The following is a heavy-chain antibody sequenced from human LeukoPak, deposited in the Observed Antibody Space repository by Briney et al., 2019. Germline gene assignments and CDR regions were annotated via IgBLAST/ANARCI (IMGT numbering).Heavy chain of an antibody. CDR1: GLTFSSYA. J-gene: IGHJ5*02. D-gene: IGHD3-3*01. CDR2: ISGSSGHT. V-gene: IGHV3-23*01. Sequence: PGGSLRLSCAASGLTFSSYAMGWVRQAPGKGLEWVSAISGSSGHTYYADSVKGRFTISRDNSKNTLYLQMNSLRAEDTAVYYCARAGRYYDFWSGYHNWFDPWGQGTLVTVSS. CDR3: ARAGRYYDFWSGYHNWFDP.